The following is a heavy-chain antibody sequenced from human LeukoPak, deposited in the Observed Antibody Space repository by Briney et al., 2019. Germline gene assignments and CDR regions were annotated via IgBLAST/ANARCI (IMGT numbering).Heavy chain of an antibody. D-gene: IGHD3-22*01. CDR2: ISSSSSTI. J-gene: IGHJ5*02. CDR3: ARVADYYDSSGYENWFDP. CDR1: GFTFSSYS. V-gene: IGHV3-48*04. Sequence: PGGSLRLSCAASGFTFSSYSMNWVRQAPGKGLEWVSYISSSSSTIYYADSVKGRFTISRDNAKNSLYLQMNSLRAEDTAVYYCARVADYYDSSGYENWFDPWGQGTLVTVSS.